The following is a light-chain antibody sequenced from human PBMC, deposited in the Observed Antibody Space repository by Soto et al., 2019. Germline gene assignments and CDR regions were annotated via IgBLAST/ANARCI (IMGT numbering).Light chain of an antibody. CDR2: KAS. CDR1: QSISSW. Sequence: DSEMIQVASTLSASVGDRVIITCRASQSISSWLAWYQQKPGKAPELLIYKASSLQSGVPSRFSGSGSGTEFTLTISSLQPDDFATSYCQHYNSYPLTLGGGTKVDIK. CDR3: QHYNSYPLT. J-gene: IGKJ4*01. V-gene: IGKV1-5*03.